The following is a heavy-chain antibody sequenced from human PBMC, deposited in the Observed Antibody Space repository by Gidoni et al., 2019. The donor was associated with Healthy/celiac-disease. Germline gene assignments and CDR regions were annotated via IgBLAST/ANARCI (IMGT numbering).Heavy chain of an antibody. CDR1: GFNFSSYA. J-gene: IGHJ5*02. CDR2: ISGSGGST. V-gene: IGHV3-23*01. Sequence: EVQLLESGGGLVQPGGSLRISCAASGFNFSSYAMSWVRQAPGKGLEWVSAISGSGGSTSYADSVKGRFTISRDNSKNTLYLQMNSLRAEDTAVYYCAKDLNPGWFDPWGQGTLVTVSS. CDR3: AKDLNPGWFDP. D-gene: IGHD3-10*01.